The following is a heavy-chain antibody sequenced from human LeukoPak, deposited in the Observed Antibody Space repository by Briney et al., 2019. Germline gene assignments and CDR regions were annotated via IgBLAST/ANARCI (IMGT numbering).Heavy chain of an antibody. J-gene: IGHJ4*02. D-gene: IGHD3-3*01. CDR3: ARAEAVFTIFGVVITHFDY. CDR1: GGSISSYY. V-gene: IGHV4-59*08. CDR2: IYYSGST. Sequence: PSETLSLTCTVSGGSISSYYWSWIRQPPGKGLEWIGYIYYSGSTNYNPSLKSRVTISVDTSKNQFSLKLSSVTAADTAVYYCARAEAVFTIFGVVITHFDYWGQGTLVTVSS.